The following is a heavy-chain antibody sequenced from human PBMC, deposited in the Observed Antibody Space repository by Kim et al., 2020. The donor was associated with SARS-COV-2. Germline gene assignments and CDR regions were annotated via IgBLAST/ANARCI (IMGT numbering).Heavy chain of an antibody. CDR1: GGSISSGGYS. J-gene: IGHJ6*02. CDR3: ARGPVDAYYGMDV. V-gene: IGHV4-30-2*01. Sequence: SETLSLTCAVSGGSISSGGYSWSWIRQPPGKGLEWIGYIYHSGSTYYNPSLKSRVTISVDRSKNQFSLKLSSVTAADTAVYYCARGPVDAYYGMDVWGQGTTVTVSS. D-gene: IGHD5-12*01. CDR2: IYHSGST.